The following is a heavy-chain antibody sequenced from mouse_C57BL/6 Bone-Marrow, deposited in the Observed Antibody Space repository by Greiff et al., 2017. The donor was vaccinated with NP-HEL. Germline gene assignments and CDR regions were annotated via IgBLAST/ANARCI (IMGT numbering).Heavy chain of an antibody. V-gene: IGHV1-50*01. Sequence: QLQQPGAELVKPGASVKLSCKASGYTFTSYWMQWVKQRPGQGLEWIGEIDPSDSYTNYNQKFKGKATLTVDTSSSTAYMQLSSLTSEDSAVYYCARERNYYGSSPFAYWGQGTLVTVSA. J-gene: IGHJ3*01. CDR1: GYTFTSYW. CDR3: ARERNYYGSSPFAY. CDR2: IDPSDSYT. D-gene: IGHD1-1*01.